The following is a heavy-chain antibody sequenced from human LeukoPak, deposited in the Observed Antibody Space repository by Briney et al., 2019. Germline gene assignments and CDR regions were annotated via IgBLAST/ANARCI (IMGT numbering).Heavy chain of an antibody. D-gene: IGHD3-3*01. V-gene: IGHV4-59*01. CDR1: GVSINGYY. Sequence: SETLSLTCTVSGVSINGYYWSWIRQPPGKGLEWIGYIYYSGSSNYNPSLKSRVTISVDTSKNQFSLKLSSVTAADTAVYYCARSGIFGVVIPDYYGMDVWGQGTTATVSS. CDR3: ARSGIFGVVIPDYYGMDV. J-gene: IGHJ6*02. CDR2: IYYSGSS.